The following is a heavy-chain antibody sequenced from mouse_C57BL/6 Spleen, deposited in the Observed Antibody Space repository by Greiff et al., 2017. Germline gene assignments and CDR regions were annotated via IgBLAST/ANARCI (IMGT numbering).Heavy chain of an antibody. CDR2: INPSSGYT. CDR1: GYTFTSYW. V-gene: IGHV1-7*01. D-gene: IGHD1-1*01. Sequence: VQLVESGAELAKPGASVKLSCKASGYTFTSYWMHWVKQRPGQGLEWIGYINPSSGYTKYNQKFKDKATLTADKSSSTAYMQLSSLTYEDSAVYYCARPYYGSSYRRDYYAMDYWGQGTSVTVSS. J-gene: IGHJ4*01. CDR3: ARPYYGSSYRRDYYAMDY.